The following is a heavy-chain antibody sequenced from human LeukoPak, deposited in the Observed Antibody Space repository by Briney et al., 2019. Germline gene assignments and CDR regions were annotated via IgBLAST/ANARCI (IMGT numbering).Heavy chain of an antibody. CDR3: ASGSYLFDY. CDR1: GGSFSGYY. D-gene: IGHD1-26*01. Sequence: SETLSLTCAVYGGSFSGYYWSWIRQPPGKGLEWIGEINHSGSTNYNPSLKSRVTISVDTSKNQFSLKLSSVTAADTAVYYCASGSYLFDYWGQGTLVTVSS. CDR2: INHSGST. V-gene: IGHV4-34*01. J-gene: IGHJ4*02.